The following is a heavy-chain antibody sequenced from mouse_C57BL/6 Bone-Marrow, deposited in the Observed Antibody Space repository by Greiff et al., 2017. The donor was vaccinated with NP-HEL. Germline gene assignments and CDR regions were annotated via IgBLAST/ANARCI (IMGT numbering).Heavy chain of an antibody. CDR2: INSDGGST. D-gene: IGHD2-4*01. J-gene: IGHJ4*01. CDR1: EYEFPSHD. V-gene: IGHV5-2*01. Sequence: EVQVVESEGGLVQPGESLKLSCESNEYEFPSHDMSWVRKTPEKRLELVAAINSDGGSTYYPDTMERRFIISRDNTKKTLYLQMSSLRSEDTALYYCARRSTMITTAPLDYWGQGTSVTVSS. CDR3: ARRSTMITTAPLDY.